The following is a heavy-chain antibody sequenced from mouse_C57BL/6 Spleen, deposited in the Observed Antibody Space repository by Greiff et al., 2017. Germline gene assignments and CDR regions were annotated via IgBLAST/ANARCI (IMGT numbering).Heavy chain of an antibody. CDR2: ISSGSSTI. Sequence: EVNVVESGGGLVKPGGSLKLSCAASGFTFSDYGMHWVRQAPEKGLEWVAYISSGSSTIYYADTVKGRFTISRDNAKNTLFVQMTSLRSEDTAMYYCARRANYGSSLDWYFDVWGTGTTVTVSS. CDR1: GFTFSDYG. D-gene: IGHD1-1*01. CDR3: ARRANYGSSLDWYFDV. J-gene: IGHJ1*03. V-gene: IGHV5-17*01.